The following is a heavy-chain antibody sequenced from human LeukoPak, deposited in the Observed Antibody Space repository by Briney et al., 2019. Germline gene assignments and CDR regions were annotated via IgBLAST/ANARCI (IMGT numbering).Heavy chain of an antibody. CDR3: ASNSGSYYDRGPYFDY. D-gene: IGHD1-26*01. V-gene: IGHV3-23*01. J-gene: IGHJ4*02. Sequence: GGSLRLSCAASGFTFSSYAMSWVRQAPGKGLEWVSAISGSGGSTYYADSVKGRFTISRDNSKNTLYLQMNSLRAEDTAVYYCASNSGSYYDRGPYFDYWGQGTLVTVSS. CDR1: GFTFSSYA. CDR2: ISGSGGST.